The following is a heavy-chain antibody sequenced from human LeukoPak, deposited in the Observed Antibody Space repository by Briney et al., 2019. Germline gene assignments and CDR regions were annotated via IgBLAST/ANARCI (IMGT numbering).Heavy chain of an antibody. D-gene: IGHD3-10*01. CDR2: IRYDGSNK. Sequence: GGSLRLSCAASGFTFSSYGMHWVRQAPGKGLEWVAFIRYDGSNKYYADSVKGRFTISRDNSKNTLYLQMNSLRAEDTAVYYCARVCGSGILQCMDVWGKGTTVTVSS. CDR3: ARVCGSGILQCMDV. J-gene: IGHJ6*03. V-gene: IGHV3-30*02. CDR1: GFTFSSYG.